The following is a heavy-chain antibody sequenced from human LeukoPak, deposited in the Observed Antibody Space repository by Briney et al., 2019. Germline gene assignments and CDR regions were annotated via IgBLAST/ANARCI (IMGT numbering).Heavy chain of an antibody. J-gene: IGHJ4*02. Sequence: PGGSLRLSCAASGFTFSNYAMHWVRQAPGKGLEWVAVIWYDGSNKYYADSVKGRFTISRDNSKNTLYLQMNSLRAEDTAVYYCARVPLYSSGWNYFEYWGQGTLVTVSS. CDR2: IWYDGSNK. D-gene: IGHD6-19*01. CDR1: GFTFSNYA. CDR3: ARVPLYSSGWNYFEY. V-gene: IGHV3-33*01.